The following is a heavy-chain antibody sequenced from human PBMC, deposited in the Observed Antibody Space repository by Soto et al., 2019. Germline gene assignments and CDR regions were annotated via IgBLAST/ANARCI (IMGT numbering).Heavy chain of an antibody. V-gene: IGHV4-59*05. Sequence: PSETLCLTCTVSGGSISSYYGTWIRQPPGKGLEWIGSIYYSGSTYYNPSLKSRVTISVDTSKNQFSLKLSSVTAADTAVYYCIKTSDSSGYYYPAYFDYWGQGTLVTVSS. J-gene: IGHJ4*02. CDR3: IKTSDSSGYYYPAYFDY. D-gene: IGHD3-22*01. CDR2: IYYSGST. CDR1: GGSISSYY.